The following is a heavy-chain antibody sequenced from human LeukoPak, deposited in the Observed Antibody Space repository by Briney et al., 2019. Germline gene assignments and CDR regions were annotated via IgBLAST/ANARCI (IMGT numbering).Heavy chain of an antibody. Sequence: GGSLRLSCAATGFTFSSYEMNWVRQAPGKGLEWVSYISSSGSTIYYADSVKGRFTISRDNAKNSLYLQMNSLRAEDTAVYYCARGTTMGRGIPNWFDPWGQGTRVTVSS. V-gene: IGHV3-48*03. D-gene: IGHD3-10*01. CDR1: GFTFSSYE. CDR3: ARGTTMGRGIPNWFDP. CDR2: ISSSGSTI. J-gene: IGHJ5*02.